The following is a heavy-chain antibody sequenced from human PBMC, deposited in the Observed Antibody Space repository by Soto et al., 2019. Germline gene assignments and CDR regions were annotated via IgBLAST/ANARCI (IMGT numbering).Heavy chain of an antibody. J-gene: IGHJ6*02. Sequence: PAETLSLTCTVSGGSISSGDYYWSWIRQHPGKGLEWIGYIYYSGSTYYNPSLKSRVTISVDTSKNQFPLKLSSVTAPDTAVYYCARAQLYFFSTSCYFDYYYGMDVWGQGTTVTVSS. D-gene: IGHD2-2*01. CDR2: IYYSGST. CDR3: ARAQLYFFSTSCYFDYYYGMDV. V-gene: IGHV4-31*03. CDR1: GGSISSGDYY.